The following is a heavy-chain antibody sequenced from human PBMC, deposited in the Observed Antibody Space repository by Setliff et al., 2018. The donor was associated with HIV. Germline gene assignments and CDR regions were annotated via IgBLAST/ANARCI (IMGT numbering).Heavy chain of an antibody. J-gene: IGHJ6*03. D-gene: IGHD3-22*01. V-gene: IGHV3-30*01. CDR3: ARRVVITTDCYYMDV. CDR2: ITYDGSRT. Sequence: GGSLRLSCVASGFTFSTFAMHWVRQAPGKGLEWVSVITYDGSRTYYADSVKGRFTISRHDSKNTLYLQMNSLRAEDTAVYYCARRVVITTDCYYMDVWGKGTTVTVSS. CDR1: GFTFSTFA.